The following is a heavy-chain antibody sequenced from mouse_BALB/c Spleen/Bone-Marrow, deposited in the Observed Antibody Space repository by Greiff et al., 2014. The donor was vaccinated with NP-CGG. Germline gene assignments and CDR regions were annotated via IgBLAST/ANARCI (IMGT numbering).Heavy chain of an antibody. V-gene: IGHV3-6*02. D-gene: IGHD2-1*01. J-gene: IGHJ2*01. CDR2: ISYDGSN. Sequence: EVQLQQSGPGLVKPSQSLSLTCSVTGYSITSGYYWNWIRQFPGNKLEWMGYISYDGSNNYNPSLKNRISITRDTSKNQFFLKLNSVTTEDTATYYCASGNYFNFDYWGHGTTLTVSS. CDR1: GYSITSGYY. CDR3: ASGNYFNFDY.